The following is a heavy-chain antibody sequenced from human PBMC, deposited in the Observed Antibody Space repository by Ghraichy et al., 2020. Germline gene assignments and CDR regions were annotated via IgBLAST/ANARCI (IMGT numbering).Heavy chain of an antibody. CDR1: GFTFSSYS. CDR3: ARVQLTYYYDSSGRDGFYFDY. D-gene: IGHD3-22*01. CDR2: ISSSSSYI. Sequence: GESLNISCAASGFTFSSYSMNWVRQAPGKGLEWVSSISSSSSYIYYADSVKGRFTISRDNAKNSLYLQMNSLRAEDTAVYYCARVQLTYYYDSSGRDGFYFDYWGQGTLVTVSS. V-gene: IGHV3-21*01. J-gene: IGHJ4*02.